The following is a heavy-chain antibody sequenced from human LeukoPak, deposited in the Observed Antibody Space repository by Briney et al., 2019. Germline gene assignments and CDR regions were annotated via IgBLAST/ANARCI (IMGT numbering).Heavy chain of an antibody. CDR2: IYHSGNT. D-gene: IGHD3-16*01. Sequence: PSETLSLTCTVSGGSISTYYWNWIRQPPGKGLEWIGTIYHSGNTYYNPSLKSRVTISIDTSKNQFSLKLRSVTATDTAVYYCARVRRSRLAELDYWGQGTLVTVSS. CDR3: ARVRRSRLAELDY. V-gene: IGHV4-59*08. J-gene: IGHJ4*02. CDR1: GGSISTYY.